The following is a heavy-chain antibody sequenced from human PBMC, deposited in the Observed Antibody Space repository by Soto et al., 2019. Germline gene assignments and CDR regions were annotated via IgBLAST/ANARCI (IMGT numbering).Heavy chain of an antibody. CDR3: TRHVVFVTGGSSYDF. CDR2: IYNTWST. CDR1: GGSISSYY. J-gene: IGHJ4*01. Sequence: TSETLSLTCTVSGGSISSYYWSWIRQPPGKGLEWIGCIYNTWSTNYNPSLKSRVTISVDTSKNQVSLKLTSVTAADTALYFCTRHVVFVTGGSSYDFWGHGILVTVSS. D-gene: IGHD3-16*01. V-gene: IGHV4-59*08.